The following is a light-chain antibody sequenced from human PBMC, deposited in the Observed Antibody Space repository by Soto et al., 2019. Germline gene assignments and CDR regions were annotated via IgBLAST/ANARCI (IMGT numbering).Light chain of an antibody. Sequence: QSVLTQPASVSGSPGQSIAISCTGSSSDVGIYNYVSWYQQHPGKVPKLIIYEVTNRPSGVSNRFSGSKSGNTASLTISGLQAEDEADYYCSSYTTSSTRVFXTGTKLTGL. CDR3: SSYTTSSTRV. CDR1: SSDVGIYNY. V-gene: IGLV2-14*01. CDR2: EVT. J-gene: IGLJ1*01.